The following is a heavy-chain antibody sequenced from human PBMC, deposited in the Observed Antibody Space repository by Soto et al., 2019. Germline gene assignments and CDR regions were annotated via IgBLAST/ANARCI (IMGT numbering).Heavy chain of an antibody. J-gene: IGHJ4*02. CDR1: GGTFSPYG. V-gene: IGHV1-18*01. Sequence: GAAVKFSCKGSGGTFSPYGISWVRQAPGQGLEWMGWISAYNGNTNYAQKLQGRVTMTTDTSTSTAYMELRSLRSDDTAVYYCAREGPTFDSSGYYPYDYWGQGTLVTVSS. CDR2: ISAYNGNT. CDR3: AREGPTFDSSGYYPYDY. D-gene: IGHD3-22*01.